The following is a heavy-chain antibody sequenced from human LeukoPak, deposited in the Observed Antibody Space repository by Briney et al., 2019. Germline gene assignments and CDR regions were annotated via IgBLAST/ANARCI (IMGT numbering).Heavy chain of an antibody. D-gene: IGHD6-13*01. CDR3: ARHERSSWYEVPHY. CDR2: IYYSGST. Sequence: SETLSLTCTVSGGSISSYHWSWIRQPAGKGLEWVGHIYYSGSTNYNPSLKSRVTISVDTSKNQFSLKLSSVTAADTAVYYCARHERSSWYEVPHYWGQGTLVTVSS. J-gene: IGHJ4*02. V-gene: IGHV4-59*08. CDR1: GGSISSYH.